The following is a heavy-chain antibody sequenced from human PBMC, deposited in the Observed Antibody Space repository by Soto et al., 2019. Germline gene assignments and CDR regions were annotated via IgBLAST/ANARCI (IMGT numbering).Heavy chain of an antibody. V-gene: IGHV5-51*01. CDR2: IYPGDSDT. D-gene: IGHD3-22*01. CDR1: GYSFTSYW. J-gene: IGHJ1*01. CDR3: ARSSGYYDEYFQH. Sequence: PGESLKISCNGSGYSFTSYWIGWVRQMPGKGLEWMGIIYPGDSDTRYSPSFQGQVTISADKSISTAYLQWSSLKASDTAMYYCARSSGYYDEYFQHWGQGTLVTVSS.